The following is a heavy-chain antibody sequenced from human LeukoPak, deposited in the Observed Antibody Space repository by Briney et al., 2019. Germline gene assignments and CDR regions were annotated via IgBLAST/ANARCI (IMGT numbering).Heavy chain of an antibody. J-gene: IGHJ4*02. D-gene: IGHD4-17*01. CDR1: VFTFSSYY. CDR3: ARDLYGDYFFDY. CDR2: IKEDGSER. Sequence: GGSLRLSCVASVFTFSSYYMSWVRQAPGKGLEWVANIKEDGSERYYVDSMKGRFTISRDNAKNSLYLQMNSLRAEDTAVYYCARDLYGDYFFDYWGQGTLVTVSS. V-gene: IGHV3-7*01.